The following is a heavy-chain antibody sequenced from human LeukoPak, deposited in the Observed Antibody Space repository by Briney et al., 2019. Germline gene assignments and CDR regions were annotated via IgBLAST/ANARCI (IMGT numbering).Heavy chain of an antibody. D-gene: IGHD1-26*01. CDR3: ARDRGGVGATFLGYGMDV. J-gene: IGHJ6*02. Sequence: ASLQGSCKASGYTFTSDYLHWMVQDPGQGLEWMGIDKPSGGSTNPAQKFQGRVALTRDTSTSTVYMVLSSLRSEDTAVYYCARDRGGVGATFLGYGMDVWGQGTTVTVSS. CDR2: DKPSGGST. V-gene: IGHV1-46*01. CDR1: GYTFTSDY.